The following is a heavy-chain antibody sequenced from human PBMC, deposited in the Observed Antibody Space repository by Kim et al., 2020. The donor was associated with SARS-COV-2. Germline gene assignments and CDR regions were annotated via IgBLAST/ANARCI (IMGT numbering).Heavy chain of an antibody. V-gene: IGHV3-21*01. CDR2: ISRDSNYI. J-gene: IGHJ4*02. CDR3: ATRLVGAPLDY. Sequence: GGSLRLSCAASGFSFSSYSMNWVRQAPGKGLEWVSSISRDSNYISYASSVEGRFTISRDNAKNSLYLQMNSLRGEDTAVYYCATRLVGAPLDYWGQGALVTVSS. D-gene: IGHD6-6*01. CDR1: GFSFSSYS.